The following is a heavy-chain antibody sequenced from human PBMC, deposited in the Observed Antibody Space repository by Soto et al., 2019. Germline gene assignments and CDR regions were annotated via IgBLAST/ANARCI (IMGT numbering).Heavy chain of an antibody. CDR2: IYYNGST. CDR1: GGSISGYY. J-gene: IGHJ5*02. V-gene: IGHV4-59*01. CDR3: ARPYYDFWSGYWRWFDP. D-gene: IGHD3-3*01. Sequence: QVQLQESGPGLVKPSETLSLTCTVSGGSISGYYWSWIRQPPGMGLEWIGYIYYNGSTNYNPSLKSRVTISVDTSKNQFSLKLSSVTAADTAVYYCARPYYDFWSGYWRWFDPWGQGTLVTVSS.